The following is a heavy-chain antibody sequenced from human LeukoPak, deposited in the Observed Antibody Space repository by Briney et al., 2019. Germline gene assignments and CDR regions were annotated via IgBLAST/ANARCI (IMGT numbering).Heavy chain of an antibody. CDR3: ARGGYCSSTSCYDAFDI. D-gene: IGHD2-2*03. Sequence: SETLSLTCTVSGGSISSSSYYWGWIRQPPGKGLEWIGSIYYSGSTYYNPSLKSRVTISVDTSKNQFSLKLSSVTAADTAVYYCARGGYCSSTSCYDAFDIWGQGTMVTASS. CDR2: IYYSGST. J-gene: IGHJ3*02. V-gene: IGHV4-39*07. CDR1: GGSISSSSYY.